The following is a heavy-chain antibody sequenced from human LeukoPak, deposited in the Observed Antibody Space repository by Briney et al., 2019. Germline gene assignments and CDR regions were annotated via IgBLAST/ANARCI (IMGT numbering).Heavy chain of an antibody. Sequence: SGPALVKHTQTLTLTCTFSGFSLSTSGMRVRWIRQPPGTALEWLARIDWDDDKLYTTSLKTRLTISKDTSKNQVVLTMTNMDPVDTATYYCARIYSDRGMDVWGKGTTVTVSS. CDR3: ARIYSDRGMDV. V-gene: IGHV2-70*04. D-gene: IGHD3-9*01. CDR2: IDWDDDK. CDR1: GFSLSTSGMR. J-gene: IGHJ6*04.